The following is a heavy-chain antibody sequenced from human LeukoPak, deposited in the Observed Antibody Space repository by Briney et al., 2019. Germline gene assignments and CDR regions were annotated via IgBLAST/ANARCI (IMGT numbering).Heavy chain of an antibody. J-gene: IGHJ4*02. CDR2: ISYHGSNT. D-gene: IGHD3-22*01. Sequence: PGKSLRLSCAASGCTFNSFAMHWVRQAPGRGLEWVAAISYHGSNTYYADSVKGRFTISRDNSKNTLYLQMNSLRAEDTAVYYCARETGFYDSNGFYSYWGQGALVTVSS. CDR3: ARETGFYDSNGFYSY. CDR1: GCTFNSFA. V-gene: IGHV3-30*04.